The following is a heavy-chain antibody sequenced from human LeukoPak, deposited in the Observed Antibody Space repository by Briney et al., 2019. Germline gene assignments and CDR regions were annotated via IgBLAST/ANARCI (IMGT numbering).Heavy chain of an antibody. V-gene: IGHV4-38-2*02. J-gene: IGHJ4*02. CDR3: ARWHSGYYTR. CDR1: GYSISSGYY. Sequence: SETLSLTCTVSGYSISSGYYWGWIRQPPGKGLEWIGYIYYSGSTYYNPSLKSRVTISVDTSKNQFSLKLSSVTAADTAVYYCARWHSGYYTRWGQGTLVTVSS. CDR2: IYYSGST. D-gene: IGHD3-3*01.